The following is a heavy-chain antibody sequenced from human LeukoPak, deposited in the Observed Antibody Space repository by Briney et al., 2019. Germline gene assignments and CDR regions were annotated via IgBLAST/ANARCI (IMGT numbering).Heavy chain of an antibody. Sequence: PWETLSLSCTVSGCSFSSYYVSWIRQPPGKGLEWIGYIYYSGCNKYNPSLESRVTISAEESKNQFSLKLRSVTAADTAVYYCARVTGYMIEDYFGYWGQGTLVSVSS. D-gene: IGHD3-22*01. V-gene: IGHV4-59*01. CDR1: GCSFSSYY. CDR2: IYYSGCN. CDR3: ARVTGYMIEDYFGY. J-gene: IGHJ4*02.